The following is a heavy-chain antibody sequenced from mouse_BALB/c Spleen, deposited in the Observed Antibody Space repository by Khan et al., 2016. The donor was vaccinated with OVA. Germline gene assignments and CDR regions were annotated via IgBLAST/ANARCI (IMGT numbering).Heavy chain of an antibody. V-gene: IGHV1-4*01. Sequence: QVQLQQSGAELARPGASVKMSCKASGYTFTSYTIHWIKKRPGQGLEWIGYINPSNGYTNYNQKFKDKATLTTDKSSTTAYLQLSSLTSDCTAVYNCVRDGAYHRNDGWFAYWGKGTLVTVSA. CDR2: INPSNGYT. D-gene: IGHD2-14*01. CDR1: GYTFTSYT. CDR3: VRDGAYHRNDGWFAY. J-gene: IGHJ3*01.